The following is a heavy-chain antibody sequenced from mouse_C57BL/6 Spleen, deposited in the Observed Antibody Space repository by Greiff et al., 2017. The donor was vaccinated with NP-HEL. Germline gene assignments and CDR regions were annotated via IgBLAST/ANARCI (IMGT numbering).Heavy chain of an antibody. J-gene: IGHJ2*01. V-gene: IGHV2-6-1*01. CDR1: GFSLTSYG. Sequence: VQGVESGPGLVAPSQSLSITCTVSGFSLTSYGVHWVRQPPGKGLEWLVVIWSDGSTTYNSALKSRLSISKDNSKSQVFLKMNSLQTDDTAMYYCARHSSHYYGSSYNYFDYWGQGTTLTVSS. D-gene: IGHD1-1*01. CDR3: ARHSSHYYGSSYNYFDY. CDR2: IWSDGST.